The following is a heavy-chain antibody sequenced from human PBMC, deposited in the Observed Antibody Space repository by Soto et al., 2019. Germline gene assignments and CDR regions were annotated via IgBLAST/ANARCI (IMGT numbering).Heavy chain of an antibody. J-gene: IGHJ4*02. CDR2: ISSSSSII. D-gene: IGHD3-22*01. V-gene: IGHV3-48*02. Sequence: EVQLVESGGGLVQPGGSLRLSCAASGFTFSTYNMNWVRQAPGKGLEWVSYISSSSSIIYYADSVKCRFTISRDNAKNSLYLQMNSLRDEYTSVYYCATYEGGGYWGQGTLVTVSS. CDR3: ATYEGGGY. CDR1: GFTFSTYN.